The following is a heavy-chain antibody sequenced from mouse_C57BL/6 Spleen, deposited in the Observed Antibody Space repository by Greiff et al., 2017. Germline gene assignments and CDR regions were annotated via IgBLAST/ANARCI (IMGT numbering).Heavy chain of an antibody. D-gene: IGHD2-13*01. V-gene: IGHV3-6*01. CDR3: ARDDSPIYAMDY. CDR1: GYSITRCYY. J-gene: IGHJ4*01. Sequence: EVQLQESGPGLVKPSQSLSLTCSVTGYSITRCYYWNWIRQFPGNKLEWMGYISYDGSNNYNPSLKNRISITRDTSKNQFFLKLNSVTTEDTATYYCARDDSPIYAMDYWGQGTSVTVSS. CDR2: ISYDGSN.